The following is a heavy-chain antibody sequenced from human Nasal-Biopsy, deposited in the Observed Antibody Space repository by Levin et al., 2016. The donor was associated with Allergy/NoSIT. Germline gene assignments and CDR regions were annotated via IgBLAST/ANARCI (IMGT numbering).Heavy chain of an antibody. J-gene: IGHJ4*02. CDR3: PFDPFQSFGF. V-gene: IGHV3-66*01. CDR1: GFSVSNSY. D-gene: IGHD3-3*01. Sequence: GGSLRLSCAASGFSVSNSYMSWVRQAPGKGLEWVSVIYGGGETFYADSVKGRFTVSRDSSKNTVHLQMNSLRAEDTAVYYCPFDPFQSFGFWGQGTLVTVSS. CDR2: IYGGGET.